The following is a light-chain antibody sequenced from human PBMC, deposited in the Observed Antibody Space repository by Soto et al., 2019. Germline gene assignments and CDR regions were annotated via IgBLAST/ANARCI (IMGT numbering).Light chain of an antibody. CDR3: QSYDSSLSGSV. CDR2: GNT. CDR1: SSNIGAGYD. J-gene: IGLJ2*01. Sequence: QSVLTQPPSVSGAPGQRVTISCTGSSSNIGAGYDVHWYQQLPGTAPKLLMYGNTNRPSGVPDRFSGSKSDTSASLAITGLQAEDEADYYCQSYDSSLSGSVFGGGTQLTVL. V-gene: IGLV1-40*01.